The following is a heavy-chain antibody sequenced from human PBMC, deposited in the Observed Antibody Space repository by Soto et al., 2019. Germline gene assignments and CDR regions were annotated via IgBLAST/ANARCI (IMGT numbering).Heavy chain of an antibody. V-gene: IGHV4-30-2*01. CDR3: ARGVSVTTDYFDF. J-gene: IGHJ4*02. CDR2: IYLGGST. D-gene: IGHD4-17*01. CDR1: GGSISSGGYS. Sequence: QLQLQESGSGLVQPSQTLSLTCGVSGGSISSGGYSWSWIRQPPGKGLEWIGYIYLGGSTFYNPSLNSRVSISIDRSKNEFSLKLPSVPAADTAVYYCARGVSVTTDYFDFWGQGSLVTVSS.